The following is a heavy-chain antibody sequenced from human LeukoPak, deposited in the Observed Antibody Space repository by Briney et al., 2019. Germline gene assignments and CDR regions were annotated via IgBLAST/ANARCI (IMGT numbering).Heavy chain of an antibody. CDR3: AQDGASIRFDN. J-gene: IGHJ4*02. CDR1: GFTFSSYE. Sequence: GGSLRLSCAASGFTFSSYEMNWVRQAPGKGLEWVSGISGSGDVKWYADSVKGRFIISRDNSKNTLYLQMNSLRAEDTAVYYCAQDGASIRFDNWGQGTLVTVSS. V-gene: IGHV3-23*01. CDR2: ISGSGDVK. D-gene: IGHD3-16*01.